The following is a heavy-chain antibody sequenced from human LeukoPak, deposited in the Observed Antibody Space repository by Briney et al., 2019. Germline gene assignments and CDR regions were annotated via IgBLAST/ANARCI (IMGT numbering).Heavy chain of an antibody. CDR3: ARLNYGYYYYMDV. Sequence: SETLSLTCTVSGGSISSSSYYWGWIRQPPGKGLEWIGNIYYRGSTYYSPSLKSRVTISVDTSKDQFSLKLSSVTAADTAVDYCARLNYGYYYYMDVWGKGTTVTVSS. D-gene: IGHD1-7*01. CDR2: IYYRGST. CDR1: GGSISSSSYY. J-gene: IGHJ6*03. V-gene: IGHV4-39*07.